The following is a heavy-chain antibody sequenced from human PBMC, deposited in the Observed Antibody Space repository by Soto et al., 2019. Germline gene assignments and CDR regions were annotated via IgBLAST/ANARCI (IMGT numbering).Heavy chain of an antibody. D-gene: IGHD4-17*01. V-gene: IGHV3-48*02. Sequence: GGALRLSCAASGFTFSRYSMNWVCQAPGKGLEWVSYITSSSSTIYYADSVKGRFTISRDNAKNSLYLQMNSLRDEDTAVYYCAKDGETTVTLYYYYGMDVWGQGTTVTVSS. CDR1: GFTFSRYS. J-gene: IGHJ6*02. CDR3: AKDGETTVTLYYYYGMDV. CDR2: ITSSSSTI.